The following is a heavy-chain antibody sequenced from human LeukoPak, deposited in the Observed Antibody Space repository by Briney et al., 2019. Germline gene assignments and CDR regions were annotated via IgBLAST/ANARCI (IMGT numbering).Heavy chain of an antibody. CDR2: ISGSGGST. D-gene: IGHD2-2*01. V-gene: IGHV3-23*01. CDR3: AQLKNAFDI. CDR1: GFTFSSYA. J-gene: IGHJ3*02. Sequence: GGSLRLSCAASGFTFSSYAMSWVRQAPGKGLEWGSAISGSGGSTYYADSVKGRLTISRDNSKNTLYLQMNSLRAEDTAVYYCAQLKNAFDIWGQGTMVTVSS.